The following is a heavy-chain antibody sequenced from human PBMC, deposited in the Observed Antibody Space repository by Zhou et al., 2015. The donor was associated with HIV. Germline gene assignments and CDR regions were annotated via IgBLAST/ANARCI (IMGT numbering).Heavy chain of an antibody. CDR2: IIPILGAA. D-gene: IGHD3-16*01. J-gene: IGHJ1*01. CDR3: ARGHSFGDHERYFQK. Sequence: QVQLVQSGAEVKKPGSSVKVSCKASGGTFNSFTISWVRQAPGQGLEWMGGIIPILGAATYAQKFQGRVTLTADDSTTTGYLEVHRLTSEDTAVYYCARGHSFGDHERYFQKWGQGTPVIVSS. V-gene: IGHV1-69*01. CDR1: GGTFNSFT.